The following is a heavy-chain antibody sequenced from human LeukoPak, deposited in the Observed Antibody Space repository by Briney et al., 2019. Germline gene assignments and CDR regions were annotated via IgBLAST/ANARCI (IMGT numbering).Heavy chain of an antibody. CDR3: ARRGFDSNSLYYYYGMDV. D-gene: IGHD4-11*01. Sequence: SETLSLTCTVSGASASDFFWTWIRQTPGKGLEWVGEIHYSEGSNYNPSLKTRVTMAVDMSKNQMSLKLTSVTAADTAAYYCARRGFDSNSLYYYYGMDVWGQGTTVTVSS. V-gene: IGHV4-34*01. CDR1: GASASDFF. J-gene: IGHJ6*02. CDR2: IHYSEGS.